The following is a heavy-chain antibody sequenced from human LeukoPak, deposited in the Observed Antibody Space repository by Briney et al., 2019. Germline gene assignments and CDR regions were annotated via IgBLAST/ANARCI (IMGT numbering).Heavy chain of an antibody. D-gene: IGHD3-3*01. Sequence: SETLSLTCTVSGGSISSSSYYWGWIRQPPGKGLEWIGGIYYSGSTYYNPSLKSRVSISVDTSKNQFSLKLSSVTAADTAVYYCARSITIFGLVNFADYWGQGTLVTVSS. V-gene: IGHV4-39*01. J-gene: IGHJ4*02. CDR1: GGSISSSSYY. CDR3: ARSITIFGLVNFADY. CDR2: IYYSGST.